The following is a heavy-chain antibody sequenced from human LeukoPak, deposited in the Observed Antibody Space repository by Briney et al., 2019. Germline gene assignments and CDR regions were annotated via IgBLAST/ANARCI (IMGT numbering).Heavy chain of an antibody. Sequence: PGASVKVSCKASGYTFTSYDINWVRQATGQGLEWMGWINPNSGGTNYAQTFQGRVTMTRDTSISTAYMELSRLRSDDTAVYYCARCLGFLIGSSWYPDAFDIWGQGTMVTVSS. V-gene: IGHV1-2*02. CDR2: INPNSGGT. D-gene: IGHD6-13*01. CDR1: GYTFTSYD. CDR3: ARCLGFLIGSSWYPDAFDI. J-gene: IGHJ3*02.